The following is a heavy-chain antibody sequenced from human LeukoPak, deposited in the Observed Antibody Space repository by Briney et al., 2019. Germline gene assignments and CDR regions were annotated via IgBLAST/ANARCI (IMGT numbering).Heavy chain of an antibody. J-gene: IGHJ4*02. CDR2: IYTTLQT. CDR3: ARGGYTISSYIFDY. Sequence: SETLSLTCSVSGGSINSYWWTWVRQPAGKGLEFIGRIYTTLQTNYNPSLKSRVSMSVDTSKNKFSLELRSVSAADTAVYFCARGGYTISSYIFDYWGQGALVTVSS. D-gene: IGHD3-16*02. CDR1: GGSINSYW. V-gene: IGHV4-4*07.